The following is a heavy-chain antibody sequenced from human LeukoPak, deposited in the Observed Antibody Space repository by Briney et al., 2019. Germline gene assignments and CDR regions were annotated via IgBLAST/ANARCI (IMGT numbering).Heavy chain of an antibody. V-gene: IGHV3-48*02. CDR2: ITISGSGI. D-gene: IGHD4-17*01. Sequence: GGSLRLSCAASGFTLNNYDMNWVRQAPGKGLEWVSCITISGSGIYYADSVKGRFTISGDNAKNSVYLQMNSLRDEDTAVYYCAGYGDYAYWGQGTLVTVSS. CDR1: GFTLNNYD. CDR3: AGYGDYAY. J-gene: IGHJ4*02.